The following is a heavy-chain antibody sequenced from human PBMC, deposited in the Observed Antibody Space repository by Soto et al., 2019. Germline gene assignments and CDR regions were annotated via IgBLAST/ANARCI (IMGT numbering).Heavy chain of an antibody. J-gene: IGHJ5*02. CDR1: GGSISSYY. CDR2: IYTSGST. V-gene: IGHV4-4*07. CDR3: ARGSSYYDFWSGYRWFDP. D-gene: IGHD3-3*01. Sequence: QVQLQESGPGLVKPSETLSLTCTVSGGSISSYYWSWIRQPAGKGLEWIGRIYTSGSTNYNPSLKSRVTMSVDTSKNQFSLKLSSVTAADTAVYYCARGSSYYDFWSGYRWFDPWGQGTLVTVSS.